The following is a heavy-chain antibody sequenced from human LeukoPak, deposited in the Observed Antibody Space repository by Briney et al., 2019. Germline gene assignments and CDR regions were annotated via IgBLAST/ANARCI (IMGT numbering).Heavy chain of an antibody. J-gene: IGHJ4*02. CDR3: ATDLRSYSSSVL. CDR1: GYTLTGLS. V-gene: IGHV1-24*01. Sequence: GASVKVSCKVSGYTLTGLSMHWVRQAPGKGLEWMGGFDPEDGETIYAQKFQGRVTMTEDTSTDTAYMELSSLRSEDTAVYYCATDLRSYSSSVLWGQGTLVTVSS. CDR2: FDPEDGET. D-gene: IGHD6-6*01.